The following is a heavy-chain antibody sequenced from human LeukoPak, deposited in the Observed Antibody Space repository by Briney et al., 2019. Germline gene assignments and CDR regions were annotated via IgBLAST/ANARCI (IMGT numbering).Heavy chain of an antibody. CDR3: ARDRSWLRFVDY. V-gene: IGHV4-59*12. J-gene: IGHJ4*02. D-gene: IGHD5-12*01. CDR2: IYYSGST. CDR1: GGSISSYY. Sequence: SETLSLTCTVSGGSISSYYWSWIRQPPGKGLEWIGYIYYSGSTNYNPSLKSRVTISVDTSKNQFSLKLSSVTAADTAVYYCARDRSWLRFVDYWGQGTLVTVSS.